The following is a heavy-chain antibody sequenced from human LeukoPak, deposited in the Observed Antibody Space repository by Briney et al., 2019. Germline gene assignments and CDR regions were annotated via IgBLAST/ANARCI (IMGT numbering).Heavy chain of an antibody. CDR3: ARDGVIAVAGTPH. D-gene: IGHD6-19*01. V-gene: IGHV4-61*02. Sequence: SETLSLTCTVSGGSISSGSYYWSWIRQPAGKGLEWIGRIYTSGSTNYNPSLKSRVTISVDTSKNQFSLKLSSVTAADTAVYYCARDGVIAVAGTPHWGQGTLVTVSS. J-gene: IGHJ4*02. CDR2: IYTSGST. CDR1: GGSISSGSYY.